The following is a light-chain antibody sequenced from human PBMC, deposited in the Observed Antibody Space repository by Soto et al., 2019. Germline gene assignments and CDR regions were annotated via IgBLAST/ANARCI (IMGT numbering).Light chain of an antibody. CDR3: CSYAGSYTGV. J-gene: IGLJ3*02. CDR1: SSDVGGYDY. CDR2: DVS. V-gene: IGLV2-11*01. Sequence: QSALTQPRSVSGSPGQSVTFSCTGTSSDVGGYDYVSWYQQHPGKAPKLMIYDVSNRPSGVPDRFSGSKSGNTASLTISGLQADDEADYYCCSYAGSYTGVFGGGTKLTVL.